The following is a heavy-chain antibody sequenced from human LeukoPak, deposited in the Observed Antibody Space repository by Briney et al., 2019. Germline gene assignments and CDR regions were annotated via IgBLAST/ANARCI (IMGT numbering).Heavy chain of an antibody. CDR1: GGAISSGAYY. V-gene: IGHV4-61*02. CDR3: ARGGSAVRGVPYFDY. CDR2: IYTNGDT. D-gene: IGHD3-10*01. J-gene: IGHJ4*02. Sequence: SETLSLTCTVSGGAISSGAYYWGWLRQPAGKGLEWIGRIYTNGDTNYNPSLKSRVTISVDTPKNQFSLHLSSLIAADTAVYYCARGGSAVRGVPYFDYWGQGTLVTVSS.